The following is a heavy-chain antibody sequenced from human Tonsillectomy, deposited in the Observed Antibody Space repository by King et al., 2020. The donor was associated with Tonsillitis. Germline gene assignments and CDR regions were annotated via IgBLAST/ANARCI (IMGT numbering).Heavy chain of an antibody. D-gene: IGHD4-17*01. V-gene: IGHV3-48*02. CDR1: GFTFSSYS. CDR2: ISSSSSTI. Sequence: VQLVESGGGLVQPGGSLRLPCAASGFTFSSYSMNWVRQAPGKGLEWVSYISSSSSTIYYADSVKGRFTISRDNAKNSLYLQMNSLRDEDTAVYYCARVGKNDYGDLHYFDYWGQGTLVTVSS. CDR3: ARVGKNDYGDLHYFDY. J-gene: IGHJ4*02.